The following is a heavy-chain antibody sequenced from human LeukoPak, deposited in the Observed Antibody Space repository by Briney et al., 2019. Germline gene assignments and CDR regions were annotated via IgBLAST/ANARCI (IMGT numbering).Heavy chain of an antibody. CDR1: GGTFSSYA. J-gene: IGHJ5*02. Sequence: SVKVSCTASGGTFSSYAISWVRQAPGQGLEWMGRIIPIFGTANYAQKFQGRVTITADKSTSTAYMELSSLRSEDTAVYYCARMYSSSIFGWFDPWGQGTLVTVSS. D-gene: IGHD6-6*01. CDR3: ARMYSSSIFGWFDP. V-gene: IGHV1-69*06. CDR2: IIPIFGTA.